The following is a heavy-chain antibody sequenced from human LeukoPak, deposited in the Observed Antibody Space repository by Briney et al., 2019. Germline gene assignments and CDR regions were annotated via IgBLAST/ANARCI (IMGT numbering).Heavy chain of an antibody. CDR1: GYTFTGYY. J-gene: IGHJ4*02. Sequence: GASVKVSCKASGYTFTGYYMHWVRQAPGQGLEWMGWINPNSGGTNYAQKFQGWATMTRDTSISTAYMELSRLRSDDTAVYYCARDSGSSDILHDFDYWGQGTLVTVSS. V-gene: IGHV1-2*04. D-gene: IGHD1-26*01. CDR3: ARDSGSSDILHDFDY. CDR2: INPNSGGT.